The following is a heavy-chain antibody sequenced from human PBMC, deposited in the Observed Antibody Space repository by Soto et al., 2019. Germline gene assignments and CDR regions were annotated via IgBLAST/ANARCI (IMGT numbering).Heavy chain of an antibody. Sequence: QAPLVESGGGVFQPGRSLRLSCAASGFAFSSYGMHWVRQAPGTGLEWVAVISYDGSLQHYADSVKCRFTISRDNSKNMVLLQISSLRAEDTAVYYCVSDRGYGHASVPYSWGQGTLVSVSS. D-gene: IGHD5-18*01. CDR2: ISYDGSLQ. CDR1: GFAFSSYG. J-gene: IGHJ4*02. V-gene: IGHV3-30*03. CDR3: VSDRGYGHASVPYS.